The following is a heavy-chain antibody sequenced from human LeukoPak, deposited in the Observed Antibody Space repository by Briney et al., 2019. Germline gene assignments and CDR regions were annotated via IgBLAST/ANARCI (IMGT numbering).Heavy chain of an antibody. Sequence: RASVKVSCKASGYTFTSYGISWVRQAPGQGLEWMGWISAYNGNTNYAQKHQGRVTMTTDTSTSTAYMELRSLRSDDTAVYYCARDVVHIVVVTGNKQHNWFDPWGQGTLVTVSS. CDR3: ARDVVHIVVVTGNKQHNWFDP. J-gene: IGHJ5*02. V-gene: IGHV1-18*01. D-gene: IGHD2-21*02. CDR2: ISAYNGNT. CDR1: GYTFTSYG.